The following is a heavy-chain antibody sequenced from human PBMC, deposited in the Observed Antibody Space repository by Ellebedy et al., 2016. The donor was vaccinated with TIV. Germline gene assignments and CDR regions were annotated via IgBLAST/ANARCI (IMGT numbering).Heavy chain of an antibody. J-gene: IGHJ3*02. CDR2: IKQDGSET. V-gene: IGHV3-7*01. Sequence: PGGSLRLSCTTLGFISTNYWMSWVRQAPGKGLAWVANIKQDGSETYYVDSVKGRFTISRDNAKKSVYLQMNHLRAEDMAVYYCARFAVPNFNGNYYNDAFDIWGQGTMVTVSS. CDR3: ARFAVPNFNGNYYNDAFDI. D-gene: IGHD1-26*01. CDR1: GFISTNYW.